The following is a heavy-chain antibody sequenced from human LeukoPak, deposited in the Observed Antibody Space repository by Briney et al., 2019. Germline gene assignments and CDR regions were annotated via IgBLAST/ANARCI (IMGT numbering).Heavy chain of an antibody. V-gene: IGHV3-7*01. CDR3: ARVPSLYDYVWGSYETQDY. CDR1: EFTFSSYG. D-gene: IGHD3-16*01. CDR2: INHNGNVN. Sequence: GGSLRLSCAASEFTFSSYGMHWVRQAPGKGLEWVASINHNGNVNYYVDSVKGRFTISRDNSKNTLYLQMNSLRAEDTAVYYCARVPSLYDYVWGSYETQDYWGQGTLVTVSS. J-gene: IGHJ4*02.